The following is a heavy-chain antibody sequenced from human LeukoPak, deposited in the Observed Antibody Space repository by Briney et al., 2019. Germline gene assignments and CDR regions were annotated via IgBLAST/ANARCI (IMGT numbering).Heavy chain of an antibody. D-gene: IGHD3-22*01. V-gene: IGHV3-23*01. CDR2: ISGSGGST. CDR3: AKDLRIVVVTADY. CDR1: GFTFSSYA. J-gene: IGHJ4*02. Sequence: GGSLRLSCAASGFTFSSYAMSWVRQAPGKGLEWVSAISGSGGSTYYADSVKGRFTISRDNSKNTLCLQMNSLRAEDTAVYYCAKDLRIVVVTADYWGQGTLVTVSS.